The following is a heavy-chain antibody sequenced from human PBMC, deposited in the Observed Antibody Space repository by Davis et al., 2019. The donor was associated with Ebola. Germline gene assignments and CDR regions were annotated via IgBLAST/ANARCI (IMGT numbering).Heavy chain of an antibody. Sequence: GESLKISCAASGFTFSNYAMSWVRQAPGKGLEWVSGISVSGGSTYYADSVKGRFTISRDNSKNTLYLQMNSLRAEDTAVYYCAKEGQAVVISNFDYWGQGTLVTVPS. CDR2: ISVSGGST. CDR3: AKEGQAVVISNFDY. CDR1: GFTFSNYA. V-gene: IGHV3-23*01. D-gene: IGHD3-22*01. J-gene: IGHJ4*02.